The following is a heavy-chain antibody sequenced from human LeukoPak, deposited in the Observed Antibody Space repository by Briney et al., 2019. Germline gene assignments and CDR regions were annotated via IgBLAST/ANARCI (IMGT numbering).Heavy chain of an antibody. V-gene: IGHV4-61*08. CDR2: IYYSGST. CDR1: GGSISSSDYY. D-gene: IGHD3-22*01. CDR3: ARGGEYYYDSSGYY. Sequence: SQTLSLTCTVSGGSISSSDYYWSWIRQPPGKGLEWIGYIYYSGSTNYNPSLKSRVTISVDTSKNQFSLQLISVTAADTAVYYCARGGEYYYDSSGYYWGQGTLVTVSS. J-gene: IGHJ4*02.